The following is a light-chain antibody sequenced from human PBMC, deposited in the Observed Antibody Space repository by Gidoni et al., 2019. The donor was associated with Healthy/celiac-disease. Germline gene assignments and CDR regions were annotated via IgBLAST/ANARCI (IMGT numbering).Light chain of an antibody. CDR2: GKN. J-gene: IGLJ2*01. CDR3: NSRDSSGNHPHVV. V-gene: IGLV3-19*01. Sequence: SSELTQDPAVSVALGQTVRITCQGDSLRSYYASWYPQKPGQAPVLVIYGKNNRPSGIPDRFSGSSSGNTASLTITGAQAEDEADDYCNSRDSSGNHPHVVFGGGTKLTVL. CDR1: SLRSYY.